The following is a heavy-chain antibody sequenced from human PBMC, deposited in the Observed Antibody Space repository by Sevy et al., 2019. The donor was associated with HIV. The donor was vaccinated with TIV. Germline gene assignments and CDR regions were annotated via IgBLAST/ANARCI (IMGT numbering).Heavy chain of an antibody. CDR1: GFPFSSYE. J-gene: IGHJ4*02. CDR3: ARDLPPSATTVAHFDC. V-gene: IGHV3-48*03. Sequence: GGSLRLSCTASGFPFSSYEMNWVRQAPGKGLEWVSYITNSGTTKYYSDSVRGRFTISRDNAWNSLHLQMNSLRAEDTAVYYCARDLPPSATTVAHFDCWGQGTLVTVSS. CDR2: ITNSGTTK. D-gene: IGHD4-17*01.